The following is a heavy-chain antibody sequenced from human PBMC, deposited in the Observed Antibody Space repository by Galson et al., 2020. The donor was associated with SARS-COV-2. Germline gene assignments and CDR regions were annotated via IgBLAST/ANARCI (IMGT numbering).Heavy chain of an antibody. V-gene: IGHV3-30*02. J-gene: IGHJ5*02. D-gene: IGHD6-19*01. CDR3: AKDSGTSGWQKWFDP. CDR1: GFTFSNYA. CDR2: IRYDGNNK. Sequence: GGSLRLSCAASGFTFSNYAMHWVRQAPGRGLEWVALIRYDGNNKFYADSVKGRFTISRDNSNNTVYLQMNSLRAEDTAIYYCAKDSGTSGWQKWFDPWGQGTLVTVSS.